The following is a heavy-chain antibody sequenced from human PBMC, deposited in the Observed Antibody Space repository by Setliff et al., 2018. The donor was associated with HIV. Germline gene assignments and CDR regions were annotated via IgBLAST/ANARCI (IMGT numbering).Heavy chain of an antibody. D-gene: IGHD3-16*01. CDR3: ASGGAVSADFDS. CDR2: IYYDGRT. J-gene: IGHJ5*01. CDR1: GGSIRTGAYY. V-gene: IGHV4-39*07. Sequence: PSETLSLTCTVSGGSIRTGAYYWGWIRQPPGKGLEWIGSIYYDGRTFYKPSLKSRLTISVDTSKNQFSLSLNSVTAADTAVYFCASGGAVSADFDSWGQGTLVTVSS.